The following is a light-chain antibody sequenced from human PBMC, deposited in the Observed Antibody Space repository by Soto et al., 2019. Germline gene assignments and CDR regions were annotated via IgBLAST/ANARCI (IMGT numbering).Light chain of an antibody. V-gene: IGKV3-11*01. CDR2: DGS. Sequence: LTQSPATLSLSPGERATLSCRASQSVSGYLAWYQQKPGQAPRLLIYDGSHRAAGIPSRFSGSGSGTDFTLTISGLEPEDFAVYYCQQRSNWLISFGPGTKVDIK. J-gene: IGKJ3*01. CDR1: QSVSGY. CDR3: QQRSNWLIS.